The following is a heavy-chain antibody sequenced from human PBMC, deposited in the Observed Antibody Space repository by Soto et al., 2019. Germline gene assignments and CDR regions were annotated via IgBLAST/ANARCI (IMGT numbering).Heavy chain of an antibody. V-gene: IGHV1-69*01. J-gene: IGHJ6*02. D-gene: IGHD2-2*02. CDR1: GGTFSSYA. CDR3: ARPPGYCSSTSCYRRDLDYYSGMDV. CDR2: IIPIFGTA. Sequence: QVQLVQSGAEVKKPGSSVKVSCKASGGTFSSYAISWVRQAPGQGLEWMGGIIPIFGTANYAQKFQGRVTITADESSCTAYMELSSLRSEDTAVYYCARPPGYCSSTSCYRRDLDYYSGMDVWGQGTTVTVSS.